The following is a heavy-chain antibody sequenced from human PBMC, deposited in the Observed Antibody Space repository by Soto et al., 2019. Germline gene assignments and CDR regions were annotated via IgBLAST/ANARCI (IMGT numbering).Heavy chain of an antibody. CDR3: ATDLEYSSSSKANNWFEP. J-gene: IGHJ5*02. CDR2: FDPEDGET. D-gene: IGHD6-6*01. CDR1: GYTLTELS. Sequence: GASVKVSCKVSGYTLTELSMHWVRQAPGKGLEWMGGFDPEDGETIYAQKFQGRVTMTEDTSTDTAYMELSSLRSEDTAVYYCATDLEYSSSSKANNWFEPWGQGTLVTVSS. V-gene: IGHV1-24*01.